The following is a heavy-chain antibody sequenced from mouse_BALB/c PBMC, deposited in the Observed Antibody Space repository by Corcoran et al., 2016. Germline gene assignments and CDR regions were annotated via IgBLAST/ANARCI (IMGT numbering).Heavy chain of an antibody. J-gene: IGHJ2*01. CDR1: GYSFTGYY. CDR2: INPYSGAT. CDR3: ARSDAGTGFDY. Sequence: EVQLQQSGPELVKPGASVKISCKASGYSFTGYYMHWVKQSHVKSLEWIGRINPYSGATSYNQNFKDKASLTVDKSSSTAYMELHSLTSEDSAVYYCARSDAGTGFDYWGQGTTLTVSS. V-gene: IGHV1-26*01. D-gene: IGHD4-1*01.